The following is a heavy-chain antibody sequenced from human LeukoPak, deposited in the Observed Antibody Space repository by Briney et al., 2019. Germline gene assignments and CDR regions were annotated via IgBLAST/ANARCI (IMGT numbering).Heavy chain of an antibody. J-gene: IGHJ5*02. Sequence: PSETLSLTCTVSGGSISSSSYYWGWIRQPPGKGLEWIGYVYYSGSTNYNPSLKSRVYISVDTSKNQFSLKLRSVTAADTAVYYCVRAAGSSSWSTWGQGALVTVSS. CDR1: GGSISSSSYY. D-gene: IGHD6-13*01. V-gene: IGHV4-61*05. CDR3: VRAAGSSSWST. CDR2: VYYSGST.